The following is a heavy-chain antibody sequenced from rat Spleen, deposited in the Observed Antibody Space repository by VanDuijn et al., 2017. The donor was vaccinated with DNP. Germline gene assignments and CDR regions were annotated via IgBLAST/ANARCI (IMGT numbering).Heavy chain of an antibody. CDR3: ATSSYYGYDYGFGY. D-gene: IGHD1-7*01. V-gene: IGHV5-25*01. J-gene: IGHJ3*01. CDR1: GFTLSNYY. Sequence: EEQLMESGLGLVQTGRSIKLSCAATGFTLSNYYMAWVRQAPTPGRKWVAYISYDGGSTDYGDSVKGRFTISRDNAKSTLYLQMDSLRSEDTATYYCATSSYYGYDYGFGYWGQGTLVTVSS. CDR2: ISYDGGST.